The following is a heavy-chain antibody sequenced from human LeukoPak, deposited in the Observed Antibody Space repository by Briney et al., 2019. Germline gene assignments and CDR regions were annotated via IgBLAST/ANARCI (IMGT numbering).Heavy chain of an antibody. D-gene: IGHD6-19*01. J-gene: IGHJ4*02. CDR2: ISGSDSST. Sequence: PGGSLRLSCAASGFAFSSYAMSWVRQAPGKGLEWVSAISGSDSSTYYADSVKGRFTISRDNSKNTMYLQMNSLRAEDTAVYYCAKDHSSGWPDCFDYWGQGALVTVSS. V-gene: IGHV3-23*01. CDR3: AKDHSSGWPDCFDY. CDR1: GFAFSSYA.